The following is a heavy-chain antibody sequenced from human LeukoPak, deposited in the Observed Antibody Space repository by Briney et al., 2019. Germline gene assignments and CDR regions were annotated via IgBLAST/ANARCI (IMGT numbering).Heavy chain of an antibody. Sequence: PSETLSLTCTVSGGSISSYYWSWIRQPPGKGLEWIGYIYYSGSTNYNPSLKSRVTISVDTSKNQFSLKLSSVTAADTAVYYCATNVLRYFDWLPRLDYWGQGTLVTVSS. CDR2: IYYSGST. V-gene: IGHV4-59*12. CDR3: ATNVLRYFDWLPRLDY. CDR1: GGSISSYY. J-gene: IGHJ4*02. D-gene: IGHD3-9*01.